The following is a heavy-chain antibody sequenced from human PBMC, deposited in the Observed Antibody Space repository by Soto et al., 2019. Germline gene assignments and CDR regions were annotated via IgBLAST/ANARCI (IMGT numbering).Heavy chain of an antibody. V-gene: IGHV1-3*01. Sequence: ASVKVSCKASGYTFTSYAMHWVRQAPGQRLEWMGWINAGSGNTKYSQKFQGRVTITRDTSASTAYMELSSLRSEDTAVYYCARDRATGTTYYYYGMDVWGQGTTVTVSS. D-gene: IGHD1-1*01. CDR2: INAGSGNT. J-gene: IGHJ6*02. CDR3: ARDRATGTTYYYYGMDV. CDR1: GYTFTSYA.